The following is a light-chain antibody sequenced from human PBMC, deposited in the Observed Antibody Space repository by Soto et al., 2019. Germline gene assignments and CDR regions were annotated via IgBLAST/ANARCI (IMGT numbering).Light chain of an antibody. CDR3: SSYAGINNLGV. J-gene: IGLJ1*01. Sequence: QSALTQPPSASGSPGQSVTISCTGTSSDVGGYKYVSWYQQHPGKAPKLMIFEVNKRPSGVPDRFSGSKSGNTASVTVSGLQAEDEADYYCSSYAGINNLGVFGTGTKVTVL. CDR2: EVN. CDR1: SSDVGGYKY. V-gene: IGLV2-8*01.